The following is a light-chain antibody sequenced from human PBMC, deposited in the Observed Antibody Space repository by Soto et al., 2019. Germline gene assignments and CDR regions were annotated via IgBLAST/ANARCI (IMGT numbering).Light chain of an antibody. CDR1: SSDVGGSNY. CDR2: TVS. V-gene: IGLV2-14*01. CDR3: TSSTTDSLYV. J-gene: IGLJ1*01. Sequence: QSVLAQPASVSGYPGQSITISCTGTSSDVGGSNYVSWYQQYPGKVPKLLINTVSNRPPGVSNRFSGSKSAYTASLTISGLQAEDEADYFCTSSTTDSLYVFGTGTKVTVL.